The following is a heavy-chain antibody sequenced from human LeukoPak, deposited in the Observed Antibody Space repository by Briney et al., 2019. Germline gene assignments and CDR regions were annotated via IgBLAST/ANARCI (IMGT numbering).Heavy chain of an antibody. V-gene: IGHV3-21*04. CDR1: DNSFNSYI. Sequence: PGGSLRLSCVGSDNSFNSYIINWVRQAPGKGLEWVSSISASSTYTYSADSVKGRFTISRDSAKNSLYLQMNSLRAEDTALYYCAKDSIRFDTSYFDYWGQGTLVTVSS. D-gene: IGHD3-3*02. CDR3: AKDSIRFDTSYFDY. CDR2: ISASSTYT. J-gene: IGHJ4*02.